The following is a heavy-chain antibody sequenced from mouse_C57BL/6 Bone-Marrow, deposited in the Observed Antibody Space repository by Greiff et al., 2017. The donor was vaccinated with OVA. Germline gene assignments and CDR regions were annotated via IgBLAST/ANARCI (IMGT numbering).Heavy chain of an antibody. CDR2: INPNNGGT. Sequence: EVQLQQSGPELVKPGASVKISCKASGYTFTDYYMNWVKQSHGKSLEWIGDINPNNGGTSYNQKFKGKATLTVDKSSSTAYMELLSLTSEDSAVYYCARKGLRAWFAYWGQGTLVTVSA. V-gene: IGHV1-26*01. J-gene: IGHJ3*01. CDR3: ARKGLRAWFAY. CDR1: GYTFTDYY. D-gene: IGHD2-4*01.